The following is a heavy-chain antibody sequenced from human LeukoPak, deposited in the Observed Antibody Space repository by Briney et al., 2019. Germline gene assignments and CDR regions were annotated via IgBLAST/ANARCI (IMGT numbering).Heavy chain of an antibody. D-gene: IGHD2-21*01. CDR3: ITPLPYSAQ. J-gene: IGHJ4*02. CDR1: GFTFSTYW. Sequence: GGSLRLSCAASGFTFSTYWMSWVRQAPGKGLEWVGRIKPKTDGETTEYAAPVKDRFSISRDDSKSMMYLQMNSLKTEDTAVYYCITPLPYSAQGGQGTLVTVSS. CDR2: IKPKTDGETT. V-gene: IGHV3-15*01.